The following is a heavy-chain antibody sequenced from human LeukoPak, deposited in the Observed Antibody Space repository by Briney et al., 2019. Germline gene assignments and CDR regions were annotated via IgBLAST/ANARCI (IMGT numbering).Heavy chain of an antibody. CDR3: ARDPYYGDSKGDY. CDR1: GFTVSSNY. V-gene: IGHV3-53*01. Sequence: GGSLRLSCAASGFTVSSNYMSWVRQAPGKGLEWVSVIYSGGSTYYADSVKGRFTISRDNSKNTLYLQINSLRAEDTAVYYCARDPYYGDSKGDYWGQGTLVTVSS. D-gene: IGHD4-17*01. CDR2: IYSGGST. J-gene: IGHJ4*02.